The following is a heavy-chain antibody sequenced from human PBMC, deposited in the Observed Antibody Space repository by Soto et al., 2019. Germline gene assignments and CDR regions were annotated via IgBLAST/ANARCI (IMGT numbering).Heavy chain of an antibody. CDR1: GFSLSTSGMC. V-gene: IGHV2-70*01. D-gene: IGHD3-10*01. CDR2: IDWDDDK. CDR3: ARTHYYGSGRGAFDI. J-gene: IGHJ3*02. Sequence: SGPTLVNPTHTLTLTCTFSGFSLSTSGMCVSWIRQPPGKALERLALIDWDDDKYYSTSLKTRLTISKDTSKNQVVLTMTNMDPVDTATYYCARTHYYGSGRGAFDIWGQGTMVTGSS.